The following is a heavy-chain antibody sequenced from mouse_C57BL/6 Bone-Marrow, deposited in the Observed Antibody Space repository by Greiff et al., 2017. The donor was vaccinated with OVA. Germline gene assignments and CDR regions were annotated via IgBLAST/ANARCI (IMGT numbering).Heavy chain of an antibody. CDR3: ARYYDYDDWFAY. Sequence: QVQLQQPGAELVKPGASVKLSCKASGYTFTSYWMHLFQHSPCQVLYLIGMIHPNSGSTNYNEKFKSKATLTVDKSSSTAYMQLSSLTSEDSAVYYCARYYDYDDWFAYWGQGTLVTVSA. CDR1: GYTFTSYW. V-gene: IGHV1-64*01. J-gene: IGHJ3*01. CDR2: IHPNSGST. D-gene: IGHD2-4*01.